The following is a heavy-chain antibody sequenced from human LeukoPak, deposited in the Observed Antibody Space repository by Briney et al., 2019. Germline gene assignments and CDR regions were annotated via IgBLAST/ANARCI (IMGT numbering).Heavy chain of an antibody. D-gene: IGHD2-21*02. Sequence: PGGSLRLSCAASGFTVSSNYMSWVRQAPGKGLEWVSVIYSGGSTYYADSVKGRFTTSRDNSKNTLYLQMNSLRAEDTAVYYCARDKGGGDRRGVDIWGQGTMVTVSS. J-gene: IGHJ3*02. CDR1: GFTVSSNY. V-gene: IGHV3-66*01. CDR2: IYSGGST. CDR3: ARDKGGGDRRGVDI.